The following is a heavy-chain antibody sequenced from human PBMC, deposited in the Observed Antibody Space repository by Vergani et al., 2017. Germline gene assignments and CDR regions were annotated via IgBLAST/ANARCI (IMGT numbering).Heavy chain of an antibody. Sequence: EVQLLESGGDLVQPGGSLRLSCTASGFIFSTYAMSWVRQAPGKGLDWVSGFSVSGAPTYYADSVRGRVTISRDNSKNTLYLQMNSLRVEYTAVYYCARAYGRYDWFDYWGQRTLVTVSS. D-gene: IGHD1-20*01. CDR3: ARAYGRYDWFDY. CDR2: FSVSGAPT. J-gene: IGHJ4*01. CDR1: GFIFSTYA. V-gene: IGHV3-23*01.